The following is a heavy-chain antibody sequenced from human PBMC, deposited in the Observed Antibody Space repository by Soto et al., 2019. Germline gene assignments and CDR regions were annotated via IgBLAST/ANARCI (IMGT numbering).Heavy chain of an antibody. J-gene: IGHJ5*02. D-gene: IGHD6-13*01. CDR2: IYYSGST. CDR1: GGSISSGGYY. CDR3: ARVTAAAGTPWFDP. V-gene: IGHV4-31*02. Sequence: SETLSLTCTVSGGSISSGGYYWSWIRQHPGKGLEWIGYIYYSGSTYYNPSLKSRVTISVDTSKNQFSLKLSSVTAADTAVYYCARVTAAAGTPWFDPWGQGTLVTVSS.